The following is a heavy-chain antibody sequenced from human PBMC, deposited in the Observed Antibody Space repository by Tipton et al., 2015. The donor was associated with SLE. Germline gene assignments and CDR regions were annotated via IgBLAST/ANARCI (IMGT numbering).Heavy chain of an antibody. J-gene: IGHJ4*02. Sequence: TLSLTCTVSGGSISSYYWSWIRQPPGKGLEWIGYIYYSGSTNYNPSLKSRVTISVGTSKNQFSLKLSSVTAADTAVYYCARGGGGSYYVKDYWGQGTLVTVSS. CDR2: IYYSGST. V-gene: IGHV4-59*01. CDR1: GGSISSYY. D-gene: IGHD1-26*01. CDR3: ARGGGGSYYVKDY.